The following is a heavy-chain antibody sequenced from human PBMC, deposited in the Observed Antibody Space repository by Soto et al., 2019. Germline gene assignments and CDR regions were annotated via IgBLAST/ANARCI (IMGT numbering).Heavy chain of an antibody. V-gene: IGHV3-48*01. D-gene: IGHD2-15*01. CDR3: ARDGCSGSNCLNWFDP. Sequence: PGGSLRLSCAASVFTFSSYSMNWVRQAPGKGLEWVSYISSSSTTKYYADSVKGRFTISRDNAKNSLYLQMNSLRAEDTAVYYCARDGCSGSNCLNWFDPWGQGTLVTVSS. CDR2: ISSSSTTK. J-gene: IGHJ5*02. CDR1: VFTFSSYS.